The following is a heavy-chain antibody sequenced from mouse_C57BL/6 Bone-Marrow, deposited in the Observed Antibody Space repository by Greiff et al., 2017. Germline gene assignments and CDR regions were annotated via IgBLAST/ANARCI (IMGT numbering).Heavy chain of an antibody. CDR2: IDPENGDT. J-gene: IGHJ3*01. CDR1: GFNIKDDY. Sequence: EVKVVESGAELVRPGASVKLSCTASGFNIKDDYMHWVKQRPEQGLEWIGWIDPENGDTEYASKFQGKATITADKSSNTAYLQLSSLTSEDTAVYCCATCAYWGQGTLVTVSA. CDR3: ATCAY. V-gene: IGHV14-4*01.